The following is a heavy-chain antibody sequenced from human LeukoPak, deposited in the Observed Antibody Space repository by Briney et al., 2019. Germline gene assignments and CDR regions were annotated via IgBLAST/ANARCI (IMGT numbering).Heavy chain of an antibody. Sequence: ASVKVSCKASGYTFTSYAMNWVRQAPGQGLEWMGWINTNTGNPTYAQGFTGRFVFSLDTSVSTAYLQISSLKAEDTAVYYCARDRPPYDYVWGPRIWFDPWGQGTLVTVSS. J-gene: IGHJ5*02. CDR1: GYTFTSYA. D-gene: IGHD3-16*01. CDR3: ARDRPPYDYVWGPRIWFDP. CDR2: INTNTGNP. V-gene: IGHV7-4-1*02.